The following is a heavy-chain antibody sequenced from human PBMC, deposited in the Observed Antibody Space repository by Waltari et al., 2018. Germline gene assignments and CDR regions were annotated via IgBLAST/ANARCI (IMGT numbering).Heavy chain of an antibody. CDR2: ISSSSSYI. Sequence: EVQLVESGGGLVKPGGSPRLSCAASGFTFSSYSMNWVRQAPGKGLEWVSSISSSSSYIYYADSVKGRFTISRDNAKNSLYLQMNSLRAEDTAVYYCARDFSRDAFDIWGQGTMVTVSS. J-gene: IGHJ3*02. CDR1: GFTFSSYS. CDR3: ARDFSRDAFDI. V-gene: IGHV3-21*01.